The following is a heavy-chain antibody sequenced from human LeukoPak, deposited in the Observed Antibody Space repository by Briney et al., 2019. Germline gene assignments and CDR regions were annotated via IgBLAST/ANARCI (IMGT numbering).Heavy chain of an antibody. Sequence: GESLKISCKGSGYSFTSYWIGWVRQMPGKGLEWMGIIYPGDSDARYSPSFQGQVTISVDKSISTAYLQWRSLKASDTAIYYCARPITGAGTDLGYWGQGTLVTVSS. CDR1: GYSFTSYW. J-gene: IGHJ4*02. D-gene: IGHD6-13*01. CDR2: IYPGDSDA. V-gene: IGHV5-51*01. CDR3: ARPITGAGTDLGY.